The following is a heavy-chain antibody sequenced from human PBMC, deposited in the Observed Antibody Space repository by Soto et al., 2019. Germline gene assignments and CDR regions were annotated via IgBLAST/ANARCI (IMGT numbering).Heavy chain of an antibody. Sequence: PSQNLSLTCAISGDSVSSNSAAWNWIRQSPSRGLEWLGRTYYRSKWYNDYAVSVKSRITINPDTSKNQFSLQLNSVTPEDTAVYYCARDWDYDILTLGTFDYWGQGTLVTVSS. CDR3: ARDWDYDILTLGTFDY. CDR2: TYYRSKWYN. D-gene: IGHD3-9*01. V-gene: IGHV6-1*01. CDR1: GDSVSSNSAA. J-gene: IGHJ4*02.